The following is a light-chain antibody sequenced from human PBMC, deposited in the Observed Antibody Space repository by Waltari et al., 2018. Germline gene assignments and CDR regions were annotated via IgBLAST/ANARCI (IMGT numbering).Light chain of an antibody. Sequence: EVVLTQSPGTLSSSLGEGATLSCRASQSVSSMWLAWYQQKPGQPPRLLIHAASTRATGIPDRFSGSGSGTDFTLTISRLEAEDFAVYYCQQYGSLPVTFGQGTKVEIK. CDR1: QSVSSMW. CDR3: QQYGSLPVT. V-gene: IGKV3-20*01. J-gene: IGKJ1*01. CDR2: AAS.